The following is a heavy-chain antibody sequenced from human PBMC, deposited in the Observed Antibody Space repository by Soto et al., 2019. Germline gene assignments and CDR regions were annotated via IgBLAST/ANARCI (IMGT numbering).Heavy chain of an antibody. J-gene: IGHJ6*02. V-gene: IGHV3-33*01. CDR3: ASSYSSGWYGRLYYYGMDV. CDR2: IWYDGSNK. Sequence: PGGSLRLSCAASGFTFSSYGMHRVRQAPGKGLEWVAVIWYDGSNKYYADSVKGRFTISRDNSKNTLYLQMNSLRAEDTAVYYCASSYSSGWYGRLYYYGMDVWGQGTTVTVSS. CDR1: GFTFSSYG. D-gene: IGHD6-19*01.